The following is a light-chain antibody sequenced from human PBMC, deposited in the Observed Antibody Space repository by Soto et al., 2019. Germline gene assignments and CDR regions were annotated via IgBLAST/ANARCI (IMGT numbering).Light chain of an antibody. V-gene: IGKV1-39*01. Sequence: DIQMTQSPSSLSASVGDRVTITCRASQSISSYLNWYQQKPGKAPKLLIYAASSLKSGVTSRVSGSVSGTDFTLTISSLQPEDYATYDCQQSYSTPGTFGQGTKV. CDR2: AAS. CDR1: QSISSY. CDR3: QQSYSTPGT. J-gene: IGKJ1*01.